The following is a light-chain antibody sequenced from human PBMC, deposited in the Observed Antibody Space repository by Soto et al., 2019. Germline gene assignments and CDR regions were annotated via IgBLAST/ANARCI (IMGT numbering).Light chain of an antibody. CDR3: QPYNNWPLT. CDR1: QSVRSN. CDR2: DAS. J-gene: IGKJ4*02. V-gene: IGKV3-15*01. Sequence: EIVMTQSPGTLSVSPGERPTLSCRASQSVRSNLAWYQQKPGQAPRLLIYDASTRATGIPARFSGSGSGTEFTLTISSLQSEDFAIYYCQPYNNWPLTFGGGTKVESK.